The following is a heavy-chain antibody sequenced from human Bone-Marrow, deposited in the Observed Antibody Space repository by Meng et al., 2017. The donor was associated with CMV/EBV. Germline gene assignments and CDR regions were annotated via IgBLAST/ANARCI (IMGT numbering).Heavy chain of an antibody. CDR3: ARVRRSGSYPAWYYYYGMDV. CDR1: GFTFGDYA. D-gene: IGHD1-26*01. J-gene: IGHJ6*02. Sequence: GGSLRLSCTASGFTFGDYAMSWVRQAPGKGLEWVGFIRSKAYGGTTEYAASVKGRFTISRDDSKSIAYLQMNSLKTEDTAVYYCARVRRSGSYPAWYYYYGMDVWGQGTTVTVSS. CDR2: IRSKAYGGTT. V-gene: IGHV3-49*04.